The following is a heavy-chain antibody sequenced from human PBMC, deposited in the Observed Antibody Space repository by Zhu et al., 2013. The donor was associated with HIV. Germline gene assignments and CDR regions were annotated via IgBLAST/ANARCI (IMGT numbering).Heavy chain of an antibody. Sequence: QVQLVQSGAEVKKPGSSVKVSCKASGGTFSSYAISWVRQAPGQGLEWMGGIIPIFGTANYAQKFQGRVTITADESTSTAYMELSSLRSEDTAVYYCARGRRWSSSPDVVYGMGRLGAKGTNGSPSPQ. CDR2: IIPIFGTA. CDR3: ARGRRWSSSPDVVYGMGR. J-gene: IGHJ6*01. V-gene: IGHV1-69*01. CDR1: GGTFSSYA. D-gene: IGHD6-6*01.